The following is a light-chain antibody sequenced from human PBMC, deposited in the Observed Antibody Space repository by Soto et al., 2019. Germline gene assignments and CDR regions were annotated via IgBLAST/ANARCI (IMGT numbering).Light chain of an antibody. CDR2: YAS. CDR1: QTVSRY. V-gene: IGKV3-11*01. J-gene: IGKJ4*01. CDR3: QQRSTWPLCP. Sequence: VLTQSPATLSLSPGERATLSCRASQTVSRYLAWYQQKPGQALRLLIYYASNRATGIPARFSGSGSGTDYTLTISSLEPEDFAVYYCQQRSTWPLCPFGGGTKVEI.